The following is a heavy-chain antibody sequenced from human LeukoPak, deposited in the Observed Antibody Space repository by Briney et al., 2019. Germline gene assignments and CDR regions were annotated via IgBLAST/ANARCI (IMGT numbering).Heavy chain of an antibody. V-gene: IGHV3-66*01. CDR1: GFTVSSNY. CDR2: IYSGGST. D-gene: IGHD3-10*01. J-gene: IGHJ3*02. Sequence: GGSLRLSCAASGFTVSSNYMSWVRQAPGKGLEWVSVIYSGGSTYYADSVKGRFTISRDNSKNTLYLQMNSLRAEDTAVYYCARSRLVRGVDIWGQGTMVTVSS. CDR3: ARSRLVRGVDI.